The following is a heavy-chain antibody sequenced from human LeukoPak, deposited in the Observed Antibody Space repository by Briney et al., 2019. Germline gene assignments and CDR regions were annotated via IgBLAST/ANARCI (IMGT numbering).Heavy chain of an antibody. J-gene: IGHJ4*02. CDR2: ISSSGSTI. D-gene: IGHD6-19*01. Sequence: PGGSLRLSCAASGFTFSSYEMNWVRQAPGKGLEWVSYISSSGSTIYYADSVKGRFTISRDNAKNSLYLQMNSLRAEDTAVYYCARGLYSSGWYYFDYWGQGTLVTVSS. V-gene: IGHV3-48*03. CDR3: ARGLYSSGWYYFDY. CDR1: GFTFSSYE.